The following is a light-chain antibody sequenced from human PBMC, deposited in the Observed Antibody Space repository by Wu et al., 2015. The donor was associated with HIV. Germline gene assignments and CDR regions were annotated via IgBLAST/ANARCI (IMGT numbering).Light chain of an antibody. J-gene: IGKJ5*01. CDR1: QSIGSS. CDR2: DAS. V-gene: IGKV3-11*01. Sequence: PGERATLSCRASQSIGSSLAWYQQKPGQAPRLLIYDASDKATGISARFRGSGSGTDFTLTISSLEPEDFAIYYCQHRFNWPLVFGQGTRLEIK. CDR3: QHRFNWPLV.